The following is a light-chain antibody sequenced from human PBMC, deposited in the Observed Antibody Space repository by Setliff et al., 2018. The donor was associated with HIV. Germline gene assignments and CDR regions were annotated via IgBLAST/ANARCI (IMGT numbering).Light chain of an antibody. J-gene: IGLJ1*01. CDR2: DNN. CDR3: QSYDNSLSGSAV. CDR1: SSNIGSRT. V-gene: IGLV1-44*01. Sequence: QSVLTQPPSASGTPGQRVTISCSGTSSNIGSRTVNWYQQVPGTAPKLLIFDNNERPSGVPDRFSASKSGTSASLAISGLQSEDEADYYCQSYDNSLSGSAVFGTGTKVTVL.